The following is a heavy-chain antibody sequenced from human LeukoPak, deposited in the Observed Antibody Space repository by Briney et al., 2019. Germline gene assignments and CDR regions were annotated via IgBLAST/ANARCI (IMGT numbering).Heavy chain of an antibody. D-gene: IGHD6-13*01. V-gene: IGHV4-4*02. Sequence: PSGTLSLTCAVSGASVSSSNWWTWVRQTPEKGLEWIGEVFHSGSTNCNPSLRSRVSMSVDTSKSQFSLRLNSVTAADTAVYYCARGAAGGTWYYGMDVWGQGTTVTVSS. CDR3: ARGAAGGTWYYGMDV. CDR1: GASVSSSNW. CDR2: VFHSGST. J-gene: IGHJ6*02.